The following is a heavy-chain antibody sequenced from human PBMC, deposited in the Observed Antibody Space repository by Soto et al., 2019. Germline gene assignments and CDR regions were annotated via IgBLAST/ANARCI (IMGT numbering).Heavy chain of an antibody. CDR3: ARGNPYNYAGFDV. D-gene: IGHD3-16*01. V-gene: IGHV1-8*01. CDR1: GYTFSNFD. Sequence: ASVKVSCKASGYTFSNFDINWLRQASGQGPEWMGWMNANSGNTFYSQRFQGKFTMTWDTSLSTAYMEMNNLMSEDTAVYYCARGNPYNYAGFDVWGQGTTVTVSS. J-gene: IGHJ6*02. CDR2: MNANSGNT.